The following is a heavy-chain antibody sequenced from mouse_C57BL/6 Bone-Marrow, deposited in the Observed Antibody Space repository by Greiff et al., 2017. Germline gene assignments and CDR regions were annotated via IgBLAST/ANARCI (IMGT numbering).Heavy chain of an antibody. CDR1: GYAFTNYL. J-gene: IGHJ2*01. V-gene: IGHV1-54*01. CDR2: INPGSGGT. CDR3: AREDDYEFDY. D-gene: IGHD2-4*01. Sequence: VQLQQSGAELVRPGTSVKVSCKASGYAFTNYLIEWVKQRPGQGLEWIGVINPGSGGTNYNEKFKGKATLTADKSSSTAYMQLSSLTSEDSAVYFCAREDDYEFDYWGQGTTLTVSA.